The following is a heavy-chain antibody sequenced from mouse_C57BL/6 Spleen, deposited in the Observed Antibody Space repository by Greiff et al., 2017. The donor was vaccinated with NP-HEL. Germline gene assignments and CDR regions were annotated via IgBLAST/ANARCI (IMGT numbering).Heavy chain of an antibody. Sequence: VQLKQPGAELVRPGTSVKLSCKASGYTFTSYWMHWVKQRPGQGLEWIGVIDPSDSYTNYNQKFKGKATLTVDTSSSTAYMQLSSLTSEDSAVYYCAREDDYDRDAMDYWGQGTSVTVSS. V-gene: IGHV1-59*01. CDR1: GYTFTSYW. CDR3: AREDDYDRDAMDY. CDR2: IDPSDSYT. J-gene: IGHJ4*01. D-gene: IGHD2-4*01.